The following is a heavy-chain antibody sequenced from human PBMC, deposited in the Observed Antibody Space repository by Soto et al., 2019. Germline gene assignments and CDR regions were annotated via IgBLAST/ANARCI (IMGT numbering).Heavy chain of an antibody. D-gene: IGHD3-10*01. CDR3: ARVGGSYYGSGSGIYFDY. Sequence: PSETLSITCAVSGGSISSGGYSWSWVRQPPGKGLEWIGYIYHSGSTYYNPSLKSRVTISVDRSKNQFSLKLSSVTAADTAVYYCARVGGSYYGSGSGIYFDYWGQGTLVTVSS. J-gene: IGHJ4*02. CDR2: IYHSGST. CDR1: GGSISSGGYS. V-gene: IGHV4-30-2*01.